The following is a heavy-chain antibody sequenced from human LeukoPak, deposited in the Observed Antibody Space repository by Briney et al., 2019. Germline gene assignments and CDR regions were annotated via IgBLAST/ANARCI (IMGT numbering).Heavy chain of an antibody. CDR3: AKDLYYDSSGYLPCGY. CDR1: GFTFSSYA. V-gene: IGHV3-23*01. J-gene: IGHJ4*02. CDR2: ISGSGGST. Sequence: GGSLRLSCAASGFTFSSYAMSWVRQAPGKGLEWVSAISGSGGSTYYADSVKGRFTISRDNSKNTLYLQMNSLRAEDTAVYYCAKDLYYDSSGYLPCGYWGQGTLVTVSS. D-gene: IGHD3-22*01.